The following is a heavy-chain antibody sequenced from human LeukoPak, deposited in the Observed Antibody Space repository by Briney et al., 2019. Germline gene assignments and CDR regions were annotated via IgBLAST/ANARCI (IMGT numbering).Heavy chain of an antibody. J-gene: IGHJ4*02. Sequence: PSETLSLTCTVSGGSISGYFWSWIRQSPGKGLEWIANFFYSGSANYNPSLKSRVTISVDTSENQVSLKLTSVTAADTAVYYCARGQYYDGVGYYYHYWGQGTLVIVSS. CDR1: GGSISGYF. D-gene: IGHD2-21*01. CDR2: FFYSGSA. V-gene: IGHV4-59*01. CDR3: ARGQYYDGVGYYYHY.